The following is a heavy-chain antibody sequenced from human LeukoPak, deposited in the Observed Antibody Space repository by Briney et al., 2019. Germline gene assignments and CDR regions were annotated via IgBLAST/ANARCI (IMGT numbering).Heavy chain of an antibody. CDR3: ARTEVDSGTYYFRDY. Sequence: PSETLSLTCTVSGGSISSSSYYWGWIRQPPGKGLEWIGSIYYSGSTYYNPSLKSRVTISVDTSKNQFSLKLSSVTAADTAVYYCARTEVDSGTYYFRDYWGQGTLVTVSS. J-gene: IGHJ4*02. V-gene: IGHV4-39*01. D-gene: IGHD3-10*01. CDR2: IYYSGST. CDR1: GGSISSSSYY.